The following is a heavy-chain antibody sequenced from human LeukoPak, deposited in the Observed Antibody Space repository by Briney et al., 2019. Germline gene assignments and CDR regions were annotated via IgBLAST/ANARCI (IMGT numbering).Heavy chain of an antibody. CDR3: ARVGGRGVRYFDWLLVRPFDY. D-gene: IGHD3-9*01. CDR1: GYTFTSYY. Sequence: GASVKVSCKASGYTFTSYYMHWVRQAPGQGLEWMGIINPSGGSTSYAQKFQGRVTMTRDMSTSTVYMELRSLRSDDTAVYYCARVGGRGVRYFDWLLVRPFDYWGQGTLVTVSS. CDR2: INPSGGST. V-gene: IGHV1-46*01. J-gene: IGHJ4*02.